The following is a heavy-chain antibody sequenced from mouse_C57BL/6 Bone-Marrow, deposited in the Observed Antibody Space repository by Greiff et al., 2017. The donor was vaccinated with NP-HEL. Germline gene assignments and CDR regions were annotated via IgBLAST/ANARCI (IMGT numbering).Heavy chain of an antibody. CDR1: GFTFSSYA. J-gene: IGHJ3*01. CDR3: TSDGGLRRWFAY. D-gene: IGHD2-2*01. V-gene: IGHV5-9-1*02. CDR2: ISSGGDYI. Sequence: DVKLQESGEGLVKPGGSLKLSCAASGFTFSSYAMSWVRPTPEKRLEWVAYISSGGDYIYYADTVKGRFTIPRDNARNTLYLQMSSLKSEDTAMYCCTSDGGLRRWFAYWGQGTLVTVSA.